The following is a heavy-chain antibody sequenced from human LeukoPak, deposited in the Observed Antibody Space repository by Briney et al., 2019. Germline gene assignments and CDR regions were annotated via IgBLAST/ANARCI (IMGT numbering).Heavy chain of an antibody. CDR2: IDPSDSYT. Sequence: GESLKISCKGSGYSFTSYWISWVRQIPGKGLEWMGRIDPSDSYTNYSPSFQGHVTISADKSISTAYLQWSSLKASDTAMYYCARRTYYYGSGSYIFWFDPWGQGTLVTVSS. CDR1: GYSFTSYW. J-gene: IGHJ5*02. CDR3: ARRTYYYGSGSYIFWFDP. V-gene: IGHV5-10-1*01. D-gene: IGHD3-10*01.